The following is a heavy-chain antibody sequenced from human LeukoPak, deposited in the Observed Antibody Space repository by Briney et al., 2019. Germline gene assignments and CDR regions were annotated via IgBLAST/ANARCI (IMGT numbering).Heavy chain of an antibody. J-gene: IGHJ4*02. CDR1: GGSISSSSYY. CDR3: ARGEQELGKFDY. Sequence: SETLSLTCTVSGGSISSSSYYWGWIRQPPGKGLEWIGSIYYGGTTYYNPSLKSRVTISVDTSKNQFSLKLSSVTAADTAVYYCARGEQELGKFDYWGQGTLVTVSS. V-gene: IGHV4-39*07. CDR2: IYYGGTT. D-gene: IGHD6-13*01.